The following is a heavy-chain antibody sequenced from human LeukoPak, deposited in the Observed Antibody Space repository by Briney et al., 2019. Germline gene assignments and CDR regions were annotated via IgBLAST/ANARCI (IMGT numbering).Heavy chain of an antibody. Sequence: GASVKVSRKASGYTFTSYDINWVRQATGQGLEWMGWMNPNSGNTGYAQKFQGRVIMTRNTSISTAYMELSSLRSEDTAVYYCATTSGYYYYMDVWGKGTTVTVSS. J-gene: IGHJ6*03. CDR1: GYTFTSYD. CDR2: MNPNSGNT. D-gene: IGHD3-10*01. V-gene: IGHV1-8*01. CDR3: ATTSGYYYYMDV.